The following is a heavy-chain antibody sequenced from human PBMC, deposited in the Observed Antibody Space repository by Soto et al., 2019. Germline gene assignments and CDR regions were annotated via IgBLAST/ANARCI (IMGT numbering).Heavy chain of an antibody. CDR1: GYNFANYW. J-gene: IGHJ3*01. V-gene: IGHV5-51*01. D-gene: IGHD6-13*01. Sequence: GESLKISCKGSGYNFANYWIGWVRQMPGKGLEWMGMIFPGDSDTKNSPSLQGQITMSVDKSDSSAYLQWRRLKASDTAMYYCAAGYTTGPDAFDLWGQGTMVTVSS. CDR3: AAGYTTGPDAFDL. CDR2: IFPGDSDT.